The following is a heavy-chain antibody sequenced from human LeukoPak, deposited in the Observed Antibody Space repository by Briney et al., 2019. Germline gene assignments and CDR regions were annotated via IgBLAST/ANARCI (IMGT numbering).Heavy chain of an antibody. J-gene: IGHJ4*02. CDR3: ARSTMVRGVIHLGGTKRYYFDY. CDR2: IYTSGRT. Sequence: SQTLSLTCTVSGGSISSGSYYWSWIRQPAGKGLEWIGRIYTSGRTNYNPSLKSRVTISVDTSKNQFSLKLSSVTAADTAVYYCARSTMVRGVIHLGGTKRYYFDYWGQGTLVTVSS. V-gene: IGHV4-61*02. D-gene: IGHD3-10*01. CDR1: GGSISSGSYY.